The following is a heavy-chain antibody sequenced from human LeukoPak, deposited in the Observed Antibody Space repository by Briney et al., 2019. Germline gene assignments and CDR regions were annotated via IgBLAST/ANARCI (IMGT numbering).Heavy chain of an antibody. V-gene: IGHV1-69*05. D-gene: IGHD1-26*01. Sequence: SVTVSCKASGGTFSSYAISWVRQAPGQGLEWMGGIIPIFGTANYAQKFQGRVTITTDESTSTAYMELSSLRSEDTAVYYCASGSYYRGAFDIWGQGTMVTVSS. CDR1: GGTFSSYA. CDR3: ASGSYYRGAFDI. CDR2: IIPIFGTA. J-gene: IGHJ3*02.